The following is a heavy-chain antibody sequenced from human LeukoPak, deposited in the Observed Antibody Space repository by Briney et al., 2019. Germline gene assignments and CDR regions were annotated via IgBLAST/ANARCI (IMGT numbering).Heavy chain of an antibody. Sequence: PGRSLRLSCAASGFTFSSYGMHWVRQAPGKGLEWVAVIWYDGSNKYYADSVKGRFTISRDNSKNTLYLQMNSLRAEDTAVYYCAKALIHNSSGWSTWAFDIWGQGTMVTVSS. V-gene: IGHV3-33*06. CDR2: IWYDGSNK. CDR1: GFTFSSYG. CDR3: AKALIHNSSGWSTWAFDI. D-gene: IGHD6-19*01. J-gene: IGHJ3*02.